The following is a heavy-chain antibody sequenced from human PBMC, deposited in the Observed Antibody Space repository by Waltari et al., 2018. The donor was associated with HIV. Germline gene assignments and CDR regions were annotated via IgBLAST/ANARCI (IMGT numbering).Heavy chain of an antibody. CDR3: VRDYKWAFDY. J-gene: IGHJ4*02. Sequence: EVKLVEFGGGLIQPGGSLRPSCATSGFRFRSYSMNWVRPAPGGGLAGLAYMSDDTRYPYYADSVKGRFTISRDNAEDSVYLQMTNLRVEDTAVYYCVRDYKWAFDYWGQGTRVTVSS. CDR1: GFRFRSYS. CDR2: MSDDTRYP. V-gene: IGHV3-48*01. D-gene: IGHD1-20*01.